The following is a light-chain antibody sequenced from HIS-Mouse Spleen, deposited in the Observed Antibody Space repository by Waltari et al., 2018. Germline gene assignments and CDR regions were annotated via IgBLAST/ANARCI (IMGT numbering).Light chain of an antibody. J-gene: IGLJ3*02. CDR2: EGS. CDR3: CSYAGSSTFNWV. CDR1: SSDVGSYNL. V-gene: IGLV2-23*01. Sequence: QSALTQPASVSGSPGQSITISCTGTSSDVGSYNLVSWYQQHPGKAPKLMIYEGSTRPSGVSNRFSGSKAGNTASRTISGLQAEDEADYYCCSYAGSSTFNWVFGGGTKLTVL.